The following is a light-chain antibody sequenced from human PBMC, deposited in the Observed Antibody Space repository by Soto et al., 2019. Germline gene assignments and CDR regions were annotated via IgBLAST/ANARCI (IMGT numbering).Light chain of an antibody. V-gene: IGLV2-23*02. J-gene: IGLJ1*01. CDR2: DVS. CDR3: CSYAGSGNNV. CDR1: SSNVGNFNV. Sequence: QSVLTHPASVSWSPGHSITISCTGTSSNVGNFNVVSWYQQRPGKAPKVIIYDVSERPSGVSHRFSGSKSGNTASLTISGLQAEEEADYYCCSYAGSGNNVFGTGTKVTAL.